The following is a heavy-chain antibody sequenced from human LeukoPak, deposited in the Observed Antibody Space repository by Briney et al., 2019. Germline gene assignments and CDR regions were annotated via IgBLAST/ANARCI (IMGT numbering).Heavy chain of an antibody. Sequence: PGGSLRLSCAASGFIFSSYAMHWVRQAPGKGLEWVAVISYDGSNKYYADSVKGRFTISRDNSKNTLYLQMNSLRAEDTAVYYCARGPTNTVTFDYWGQGTLVTVSS. V-gene: IGHV3-30-3*01. D-gene: IGHD4-17*01. CDR1: GFIFSSYA. CDR2: ISYDGSNK. CDR3: ARGPTNTVTFDY. J-gene: IGHJ4*02.